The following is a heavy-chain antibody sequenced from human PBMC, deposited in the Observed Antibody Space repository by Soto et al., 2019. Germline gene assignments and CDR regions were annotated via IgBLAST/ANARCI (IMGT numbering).Heavy chain of an antibody. CDR2: IYNSGST. CDR1: GGSISSYY. V-gene: IGHV4-59*01. Sequence: PSETLSLTCTVSGGSISSYYWRWIRQSPGKGLEWIGYIYNSGSTKYNPSLKSRVTISVDTPKNQFSLKLSSVTAADTAVYYCARDRGGDYFDYWGQGALVTVSS. D-gene: IGHD3-10*01. CDR3: ARDRGGDYFDY. J-gene: IGHJ4*02.